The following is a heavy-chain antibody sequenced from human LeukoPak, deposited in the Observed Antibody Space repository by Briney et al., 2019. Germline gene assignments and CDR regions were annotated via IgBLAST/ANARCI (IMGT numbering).Heavy chain of an antibody. CDR1: GGSLSSYY. CDR3: ARERTSGYAHYFDY. Sequence: PWETLSLTCTVAGGSLSSYYWSWIRQPPGKGLEWIGYISYSGSTNYDPYLKSRVTISVDTSKNQFSLKLSSVTAADTAVYYCARERTSGYAHYFDYWGQGALVTVSS. D-gene: IGHD3-22*01. J-gene: IGHJ4*02. CDR2: ISYSGST. V-gene: IGHV4-59*01.